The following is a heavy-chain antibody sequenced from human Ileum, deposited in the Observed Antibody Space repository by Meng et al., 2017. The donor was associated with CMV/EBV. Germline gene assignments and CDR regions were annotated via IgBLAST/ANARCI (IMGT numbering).Heavy chain of an antibody. CDR1: SSNHY. CDR3: ARLQAVHFDSIGKDYYVDS. D-gene: IGHD3-3*02. V-gene: IGHV4-39*01. CDR2: IYYTGST. Sequence: SSNHYWGWIRQPPGKGLEWIGTIYYTGSTYFNPSLRSRLIMSVDTSKNQFSLNLRSVTAADTALYYCARLQAVHFDSIGKDYYVDSWGQGTLVTVSS. J-gene: IGHJ4*02.